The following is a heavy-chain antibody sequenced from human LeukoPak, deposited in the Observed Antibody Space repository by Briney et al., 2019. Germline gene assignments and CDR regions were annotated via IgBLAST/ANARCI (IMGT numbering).Heavy chain of an antibody. V-gene: IGHV3-53*01. Sequence: GGSLRLSCAASGFTASSNYMSWVRQAPGKGLEWVSVIYSGGSTYYADSVKGRFTISRDNSKNMLYLQMNSLRAEDTAVYYCARDRSHGSGSYFSGYGIDVWGQGTTVTVSS. CDR3: ARDRSHGSGSYFSGYGIDV. CDR1: GFTASSNY. J-gene: IGHJ6*02. CDR2: IYSGGST. D-gene: IGHD3-10*01.